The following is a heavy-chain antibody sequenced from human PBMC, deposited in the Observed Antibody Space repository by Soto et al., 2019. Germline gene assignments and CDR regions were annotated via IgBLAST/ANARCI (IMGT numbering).Heavy chain of an antibody. CDR1: GYTFTNYA. CDR2: ITAGKGDT. D-gene: IGHD1-20*01. V-gene: IGHV1-3*01. CDR3: ARGGVGVTGYGMDV. J-gene: IGHJ6*02. Sequence: QVQLVQSGAEVKKPGASVKVSCKSSGYTFTNYAIYWVRQAPGQRPEWMGWITAGKGDTEYSQKFQARVAFSRDTSATTAYRVLSRLRSDDTAVYSWARGGVGVTGYGMDVWGQGTTVIVS.